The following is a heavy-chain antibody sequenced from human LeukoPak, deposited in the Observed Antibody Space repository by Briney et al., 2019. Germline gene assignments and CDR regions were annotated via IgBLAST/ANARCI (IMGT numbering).Heavy chain of an antibody. CDR1: GFTSDDYG. Sequence: GGSLRLSCAASGFTSDDYGMSWVRQAPGKGLEWVSGINGNGGSTGYADSVKGRFTISRDNAKTSLYLQMNSLRAEDTALYYCATEPYYYDSSARDDYYYGMDVWGQGTTVTVSS. CDR2: INGNGGST. V-gene: IGHV3-20*04. CDR3: ATEPYYYDSSARDDYYYGMDV. J-gene: IGHJ6*02. D-gene: IGHD3-22*01.